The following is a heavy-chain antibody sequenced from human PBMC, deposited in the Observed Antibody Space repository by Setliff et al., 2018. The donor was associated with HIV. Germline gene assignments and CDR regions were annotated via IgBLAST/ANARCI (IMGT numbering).Heavy chain of an antibody. Sequence: ASVKVSCKAFGYTFSSYYIHWVRQAPGQGLEWMGMMNPSGGATDYAQEFQGRVSMTTDTSTTTAYMELRSLRSDDTAIYFCASGMRWDTAMGDAFDIWGQGTMVTVSS. CDR3: ASGMRWDTAMGDAFDI. D-gene: IGHD5-18*01. V-gene: IGHV1-46*01. CDR2: MNPSGGAT. J-gene: IGHJ3*02. CDR1: GYTFSSYY.